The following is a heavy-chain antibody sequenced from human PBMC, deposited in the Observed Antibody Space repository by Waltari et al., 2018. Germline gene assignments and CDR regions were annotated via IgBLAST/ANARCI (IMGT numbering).Heavy chain of an antibody. D-gene: IGHD4-17*01. Sequence: QVQLQESGSGRVKPSETLSLPCTVSGGAISSHYWSGIRQPPGKGLEWIGYIYYSGSTNYNPSLKSRVTISVDTSKNQFSLKLSSVTAADTAVYYCARGRADYGDYVARYFDLWGRGTLVTVSS. V-gene: IGHV4-59*11. CDR2: IYYSGST. J-gene: IGHJ2*01. CDR3: ARGRADYGDYVARYFDL. CDR1: GGAISSHY.